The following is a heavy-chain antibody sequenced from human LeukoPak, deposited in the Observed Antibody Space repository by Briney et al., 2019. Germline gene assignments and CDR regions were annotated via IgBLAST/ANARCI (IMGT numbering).Heavy chain of an antibody. D-gene: IGHD1-14*01. CDR3: ARTSTNRWPDRFDP. J-gene: IGHJ5*02. CDR2: IFPGDSDT. CDR1: GGFFTRNW. V-gene: IGHV5-51*01. Sequence: GESLQISCKASGGFFTRNWIGWVRQLPGKGLEWRGIIFPGDSDTRYSPSFQGQVTISVDKSINTAYLQWTSLKAADTAKYFCARTSTNRWPDRFDPWGQGTLVTVSS.